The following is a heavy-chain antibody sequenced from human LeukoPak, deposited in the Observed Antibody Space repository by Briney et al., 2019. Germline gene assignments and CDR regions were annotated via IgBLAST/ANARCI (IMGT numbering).Heavy chain of an antibody. CDR2: INHSGST. CDR3: ARGRGSSSWYSDY. CDR1: GGSFSGYY. D-gene: IGHD6-13*01. J-gene: IGHJ4*02. V-gene: IGHV4-34*01. Sequence: SETLSLTCAVYGGSFSGYYWSWIRQPPWKGLEWIGEINHSGSTNYNPSLKSRVTISVDTSKNQFSLKLSSVTAADTAVYYCARGRGSSSWYSDYWGQGTLVTVSS.